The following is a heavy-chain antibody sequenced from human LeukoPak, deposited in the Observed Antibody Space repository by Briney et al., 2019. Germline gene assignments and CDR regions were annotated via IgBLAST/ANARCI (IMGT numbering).Heavy chain of an antibody. D-gene: IGHD3-22*01. Sequence: SETLFLTCTVSGGSISSSSYYWGWIRQPPGKGLEWIGSIYYSRSTYYNPSLKSRVTISVDTSKNQFSLKLSSVTAADTAVYYCARHSYYYDSSGYRYDAFDIWGQGTMVTVSS. CDR3: ARHSYYYDSSGYRYDAFDI. CDR1: GGSISSSSYY. CDR2: IYYSRST. V-gene: IGHV4-39*01. J-gene: IGHJ3*02.